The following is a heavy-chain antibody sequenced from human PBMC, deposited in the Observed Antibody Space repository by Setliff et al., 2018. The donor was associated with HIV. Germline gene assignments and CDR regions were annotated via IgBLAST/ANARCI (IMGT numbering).Heavy chain of an antibody. CDR1: GYSISSGYY. Sequence: PSETLSLTCSVSGYSISSGYYWGWIRQPPGKGLEWIGSIYHSGSTYYDPSLASRVAISLDRSKNQFSLKLTSVTAADMGVYYCARGRKKTLAVSGTRYFDFWGQGTLVTVSS. D-gene: IGHD6-19*01. CDR3: ARGRKKTLAVSGTRYFDF. CDR2: IYHSGST. J-gene: IGHJ4*02. V-gene: IGHV4-38-2*02.